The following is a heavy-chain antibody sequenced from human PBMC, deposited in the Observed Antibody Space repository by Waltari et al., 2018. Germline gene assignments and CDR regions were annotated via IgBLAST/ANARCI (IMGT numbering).Heavy chain of an antibody. V-gene: IGHV1-2*02. CDR3: ARALYLGACAFDI. CDR1: GSMLNGYY. CDR2: IFPNSGDT. J-gene: IGHJ3*02. D-gene: IGHD3-10*01. Sequence: QVQLVQSGAEVKKPGASVKVSCKASGSMLNGYYLHWVRQAPGQGLEWMGRIFPNSGDTKEVQKFQGKVTMTTDTAISTAYWELSRLRSDDTAVYYCARALYLGACAFDIWGQGTMITVSS.